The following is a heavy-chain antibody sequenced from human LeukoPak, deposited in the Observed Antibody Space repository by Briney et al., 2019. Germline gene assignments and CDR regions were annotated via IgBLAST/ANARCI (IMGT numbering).Heavy chain of an antibody. J-gene: IGHJ4*02. D-gene: IGHD4-17*01. Sequence: SETLSLTCTVSGGSISNYYWSWIRQPPGKGLEWIGYIYYSGSTNYNPSLKSRVTISVDTSKNQFSLKLSSVTAADTAVYYCARGVDYALLFFDYWGQGTLVTVSS. CDR2: IYYSGST. CDR3: ARGVDYALLFFDY. V-gene: IGHV4-59*01. CDR1: GGSISNYY.